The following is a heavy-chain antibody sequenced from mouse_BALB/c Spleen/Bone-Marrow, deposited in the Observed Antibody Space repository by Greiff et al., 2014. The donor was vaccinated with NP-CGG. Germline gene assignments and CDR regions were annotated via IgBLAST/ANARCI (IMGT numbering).Heavy chain of an antibody. CDR1: GFTFTDYY. Sequence: VQLKQSGGGLVQPGGSLRLSCATSGFTFTDYYMSWVRQPPGKALEWLGFIRNKANGYTTEYSASVEARFTISRDNSQSILYLQMNTLRAEDSATYYCARDKNYGSYWYFDVWGAGTTVTVSS. CDR3: ARDKNYGSYWYFDV. J-gene: IGHJ1*01. D-gene: IGHD2-1*01. CDR2: IRNKANGYTT. V-gene: IGHV7-3*02.